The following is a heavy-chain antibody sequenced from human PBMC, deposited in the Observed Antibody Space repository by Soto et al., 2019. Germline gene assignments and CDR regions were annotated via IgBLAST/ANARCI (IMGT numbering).Heavy chain of an antibody. D-gene: IGHD2-2*01. CDR1: GVAVRSGIYY. Sequence: SETLSLTCSVSGVAVRSGIYYWSWIRHSPGKGLEWIGYIFYSGTTTYNPSLKSRVTMSVDTSKHQFSLRLTSVTAADTATYYCARVKMAVGPTIDTLYKWVDPWGQGILVTVSS. V-gene: IGHV4-61*01. CDR2: IFYSGTT. J-gene: IGHJ5*02. CDR3: ARVKMAVGPTIDTLYKWVDP.